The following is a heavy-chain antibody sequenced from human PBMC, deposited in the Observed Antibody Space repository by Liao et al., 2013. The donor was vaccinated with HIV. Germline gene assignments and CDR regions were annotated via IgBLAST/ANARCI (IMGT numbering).Heavy chain of an antibody. CDR1: GDSISSGSYY. Sequence: QVQLQESGPGLVKPSQTLSLTCTVSGDSISSGSYYWSWVRQPPGKGLEWIGEINPTGVTAYNPSLRRRVTMSVDTSNNHFTLTVRSMTAADTATYYCAKQGALTVAGSLVPFDNWGQGVLVTVSS. V-gene: IGHV4-61*02. D-gene: IGHD6-19*01. J-gene: IGHJ5*02. CDR3: AKQGALTVAGSLVPFDN. CDR2: INPTGVT.